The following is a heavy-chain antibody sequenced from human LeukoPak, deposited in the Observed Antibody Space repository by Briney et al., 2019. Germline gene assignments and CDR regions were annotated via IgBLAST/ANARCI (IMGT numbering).Heavy chain of an antibody. D-gene: IGHD3-9*01. CDR1: GASINDYY. CDR3: ASRNDILTGYVFDF. CDR2: VYHTGTS. J-gene: IGHJ4*02. V-gene: IGHV4-59*12. Sequence: SETLSLTCSVSGASINDYYWTWIRQPPGKGLEWIGYVYHTGTSGYHPSLKSRVAMSLDTSKNQVSLKLSSVTAADTAVYYCASRNDILTGYVFDFWGQGTLVTVSS.